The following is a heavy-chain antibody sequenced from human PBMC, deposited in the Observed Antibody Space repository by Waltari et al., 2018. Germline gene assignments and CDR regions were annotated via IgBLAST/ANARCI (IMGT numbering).Heavy chain of an antibody. CDR3: ARGESTVAAALGTWFYYYGMDV. D-gene: IGHD6-13*01. V-gene: IGHV4-38-2*01. J-gene: IGHJ6*02. CDR1: GYSISSGYY. CDR2: IYHSGST. Sequence: QVQLQESGPGLVKPSETLSLTCAVSGYSISSGYYWGWIRQPPGKGLEWIGSIYHSGSTDYNPSLKRRVTISVDPSKNQFSLKLISLRSEDTAVYYCARGESTVAAALGTWFYYYGMDVWGQGTTVTVSS.